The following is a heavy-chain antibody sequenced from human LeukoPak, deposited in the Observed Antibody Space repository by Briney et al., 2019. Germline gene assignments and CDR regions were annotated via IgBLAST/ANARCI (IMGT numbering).Heavy chain of an antibody. D-gene: IGHD3-3*01. J-gene: IGHJ6*03. CDR1: GGSLSRGSYY. CDR2: IYTSGST. V-gene: IGHV4-61*02. Sequence: PSETLSLTCTVSGGSLSRGSYYWSWIRQPAGKGLEWIGRIYTSGSTNCNPSLKSRVTMSVDTSKNQFSLKLSSVTAADTAVYYCARDHYDFWSGYSSTYYYYYMDVWGKGTTVTVSS. CDR3: ARDHYDFWSGYSSTYYYYYMDV.